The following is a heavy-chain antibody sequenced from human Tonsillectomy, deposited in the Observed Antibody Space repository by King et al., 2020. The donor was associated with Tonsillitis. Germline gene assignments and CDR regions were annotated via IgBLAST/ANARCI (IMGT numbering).Heavy chain of an antibody. V-gene: IGHV1-18*04. CDR1: GYTFTSYG. Sequence: QLVQSRAEVKKPGASVKVFCKASGYTFTSYGISWVRQAPGQGLEWMGWISAYNGNTNYAQKLQGRVTMTTDTSTSTAYMELRSLRSDDTAVYYCARGYCSTTSCYGRFDPWGQGTLVTVSS. J-gene: IGHJ5*02. CDR2: ISAYNGNT. D-gene: IGHD2-2*01. CDR3: ARGYCSTTSCYGRFDP.